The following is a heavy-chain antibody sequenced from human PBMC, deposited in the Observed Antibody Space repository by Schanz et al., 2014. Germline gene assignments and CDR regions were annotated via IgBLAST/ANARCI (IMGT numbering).Heavy chain of an antibody. Sequence: QVQLVESGGGVAQPGGSLRLSCAASGFSFSGYGMHWVRQAPGKGLEWVSVIYSGGSTYYADSVKGRFTISRDNSKNTLYLQMNSLRAEDTAVYYCARDRWDWNNAFDIWGQGTMVTVSS. CDR1: GFSFSGYG. J-gene: IGHJ3*02. V-gene: IGHV3-NL1*01. D-gene: IGHD1-1*01. CDR2: IYSGGST. CDR3: ARDRWDWNNAFDI.